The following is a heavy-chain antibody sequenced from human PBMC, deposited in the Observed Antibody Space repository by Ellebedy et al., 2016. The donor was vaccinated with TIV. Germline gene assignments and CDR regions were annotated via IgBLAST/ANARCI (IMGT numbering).Heavy chain of an antibody. J-gene: IGHJ4*02. V-gene: IGHV1-18*04. CDR1: GYTFTSYG. CDR3: ARVPPSIAAGGDY. D-gene: IGHD6-13*01. Sequence: AASVKVSCKASGYTFTSYGISWVRQAPGQGLEWMGWISAYNGNTNYAQKFQGRVTMTRDTSISTAYMELSRLRSDDTAVYYCARVPPSIAAGGDYWGQGTLVTVSS. CDR2: ISAYNGNT.